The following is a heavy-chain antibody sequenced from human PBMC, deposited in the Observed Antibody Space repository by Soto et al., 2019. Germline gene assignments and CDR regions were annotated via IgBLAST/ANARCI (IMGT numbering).Heavy chain of an antibody. Sequence: GASVKVSCKASGYTFTSYAMHWVRQAPGQRLEWMGWINAGNGNTKYSQKFQGRVTITRDTSASTAYMELSSLRSEDTAVYYCARGPAAYYYYGMDVWGQGTTVTVSS. J-gene: IGHJ6*02. V-gene: IGHV1-3*01. CDR3: ARGPAAYYYYGMDV. CDR1: GYTFTSYA. CDR2: INAGNGNT. D-gene: IGHD2-2*01.